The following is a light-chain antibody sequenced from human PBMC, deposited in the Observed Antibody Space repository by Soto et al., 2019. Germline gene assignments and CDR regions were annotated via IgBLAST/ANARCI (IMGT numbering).Light chain of an antibody. CDR1: SSDIGTYNY. J-gene: IGLJ2*01. CDR3: TSYGGSENLI. Sequence: QSALTQPPSASGSPGQSVTISCTGTSSDIGTYNYVSWYQQHPGKAPKVLIYDVSQRPSGVPDRFSGSKSGNTASLTVSGLQAEDEADYYCTSYGGSENLIFGGGTKLTVL. CDR2: DVS. V-gene: IGLV2-8*01.